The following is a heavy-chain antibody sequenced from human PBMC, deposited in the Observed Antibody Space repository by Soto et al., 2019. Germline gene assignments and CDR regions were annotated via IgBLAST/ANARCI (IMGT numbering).Heavy chain of an antibody. CDR3: ARDHGGQIGKCILEN. V-gene: IGHV3-33*01. D-gene: IGHD3-16*01. Sequence: QVQVVESGGGVVQPGRSLRLPCSASRFSVSEYVMHGVRKPPCKGLLWVAVIWWHGRDIFYEVSMKGRFTISRDNSQNTLYLQTDSLRVEDTAVSYCARDHGGQIGKCILENGGQGILVVVSS. J-gene: IGHJ4*02. CDR2: IWWHGRDI. CDR1: RFSVSEYV.